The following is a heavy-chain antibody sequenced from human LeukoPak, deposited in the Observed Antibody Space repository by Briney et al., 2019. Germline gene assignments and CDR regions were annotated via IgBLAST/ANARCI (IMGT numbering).Heavy chain of an antibody. Sequence: QTGGPLRLSCAASGFTFSSYWMLWVPQAPGKGLVWVSRIKSDGCTNYADSVKGRFTSSRDNAKNTLSPQMNSLRAEDTGVYYCARAPSEIGGYYPEYFRHWGQGTLVTVSS. J-gene: IGHJ1*01. CDR1: GFTFSSYW. CDR2: IKSDGCT. D-gene: IGHD3-22*01. CDR3: ARAPSEIGGYYPEYFRH. V-gene: IGHV3-74*01.